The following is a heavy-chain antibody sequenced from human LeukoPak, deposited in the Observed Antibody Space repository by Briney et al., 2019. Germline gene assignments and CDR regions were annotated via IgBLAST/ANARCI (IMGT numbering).Heavy chain of an antibody. CDR2: IIPIFGTA. CDR1: GGTFSSYA. D-gene: IGHD1-26*01. V-gene: IGHV1-69*13. J-gene: IGHJ3*02. Sequence: SVKVSCKASGGTFSSYAISWVRQAPGQGLEWMGGIIPIFGTANYAQKFQGRVTITADESTSTAYVELSSLRSEDTAVYYCARGVSGSSLYDAFDIWGQGTMVTVSS. CDR3: ARGVSGSSLYDAFDI.